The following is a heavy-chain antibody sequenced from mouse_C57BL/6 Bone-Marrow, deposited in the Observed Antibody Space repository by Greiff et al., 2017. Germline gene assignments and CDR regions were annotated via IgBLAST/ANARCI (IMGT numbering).Heavy chain of an antibody. CDR2: ISDGGSYT. CDR1: GFTFSSYA. V-gene: IGHV5-4*01. Sequence: EVKVVESGGGLVKPGGSLKLSCAASGFTFSSYAMSWVRQTPEKRLEWVATISDGGSYTYYPDNVKGRFTISRDNAKNNLYLQMSHLKSEDTAMYYCARDRLGWFAYWGQGTLVTVSA. D-gene: IGHD3-1*01. CDR3: ARDRLGWFAY. J-gene: IGHJ3*01.